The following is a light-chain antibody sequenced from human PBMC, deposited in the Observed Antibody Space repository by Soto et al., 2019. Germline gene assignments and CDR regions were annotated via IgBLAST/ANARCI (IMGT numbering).Light chain of an antibody. Sequence: QSSLTHPASLSGSPGQSITISCTGTSSDVGGYNYVSWYQQHPGKAPKLMIYEVSNRPSGVSNRFSASKSGNTASLTISGLQAEDEADYYCNSYTSSNTLVFGTGTKVTVL. CDR2: EVS. CDR3: NSYTSSNTLV. J-gene: IGLJ1*01. V-gene: IGLV2-14*01. CDR1: SSDVGGYNY.